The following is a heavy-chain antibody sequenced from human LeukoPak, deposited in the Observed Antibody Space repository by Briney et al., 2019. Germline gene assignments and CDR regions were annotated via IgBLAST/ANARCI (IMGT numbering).Heavy chain of an antibody. V-gene: IGHV3-11*03. Sequence: GGSLRLSCAASGFSFSDEYMSWIRQAPGQGLEWISYISASGSYTNYADSVKGRFTISRDNAKNSLYLQMISLRAEDTAVYYCGRSRGAGPGAHFDVWGQGTLVTVSS. CDR2: ISASGSYT. J-gene: IGHJ4*02. D-gene: IGHD6-19*01. CDR3: GRSRGAGPGAHFDV. CDR1: GFSFSDEY.